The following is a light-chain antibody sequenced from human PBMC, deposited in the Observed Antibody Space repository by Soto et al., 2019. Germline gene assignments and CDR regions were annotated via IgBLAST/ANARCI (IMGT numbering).Light chain of an antibody. Sequence: QSVLTQPPSASGSSGQSVTISCTGTSSDVGGYNYVSWYQQHPGKAPKLMIYEVSKRPSGVPDRFSGSKSGNTASLTVSGLQAEDEADYYCSSYAGSNNLVFGGGTKFTVL. CDR1: SSDVGGYNY. CDR2: EVS. J-gene: IGLJ3*02. CDR3: SSYAGSNNLV. V-gene: IGLV2-8*01.